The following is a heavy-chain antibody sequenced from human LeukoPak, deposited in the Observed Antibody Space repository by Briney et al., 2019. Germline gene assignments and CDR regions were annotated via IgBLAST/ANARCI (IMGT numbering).Heavy chain of an antibody. CDR1: GGSISSSSYY. D-gene: IGHD2-15*01. Sequence: SETLSLTCTVSGGSISSSSYYWGWIRQPPGKGLEWIGSIYYSVSTYYNPSLKSRGTISVDTSKNQFSLKLSSVTAADTAVYYCARELDCSGGSCTIDYWGQGTLVTVSS. CDR3: ARELDCSGGSCTIDY. CDR2: IYYSVST. V-gene: IGHV4-39*01. J-gene: IGHJ4*02.